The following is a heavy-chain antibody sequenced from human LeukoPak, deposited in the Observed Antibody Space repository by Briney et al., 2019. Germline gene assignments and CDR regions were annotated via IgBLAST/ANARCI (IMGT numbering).Heavy chain of an antibody. V-gene: IGHV3-48*01. J-gene: IGHJ4*02. CDR1: GFTFSSYS. Sequence: GGSLRLSCAASGFTFSSYSMNWVRQAPGKGLEWISYISTSTTTIYYANSVKGRFSISRDNAKKSLYLQMNSLRVEDTGVYYCASWGEGALDNWGQGTLVTVSS. D-gene: IGHD1-26*01. CDR2: ISTSTTTI. CDR3: ASWGEGALDN.